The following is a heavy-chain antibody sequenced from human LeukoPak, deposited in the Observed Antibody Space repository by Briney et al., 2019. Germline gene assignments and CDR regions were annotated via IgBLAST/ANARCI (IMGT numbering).Heavy chain of an antibody. J-gene: IGHJ3*02. CDR1: GGSFSGYY. CDR3: ARLFVVVPYDAFDI. D-gene: IGHD2-2*01. Sequence: SETLSLTCAVYGGSFSGYYWSWIRQPPGKGLEWIGEINHSGSTNYNPSLKSRVTISVDTSKNQFSLKLSSVTAADTAVYYCARLFVVVPYDAFDIWGQGTMVTVSS. V-gene: IGHV4-34*01. CDR2: INHSGST.